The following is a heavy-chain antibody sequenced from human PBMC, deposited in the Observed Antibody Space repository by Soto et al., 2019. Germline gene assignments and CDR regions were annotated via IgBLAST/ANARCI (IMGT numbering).Heavy chain of an antibody. CDR2: IIPILGIA. Sequence: QVQLVQSGAEVKKPGSSVKVSCKASGGTFSSYTISWVRQAPGQGLEWMGRIIPILGIANYAQKFQGRVTITADKSTSTAYMELSSLSSEDTAVYYCASRGATVTTFGGVDYWGQGTLVTVSS. D-gene: IGHD4-17*01. J-gene: IGHJ4*02. CDR1: GGTFSSYT. CDR3: ASRGATVTTFGGVDY. V-gene: IGHV1-69*02.